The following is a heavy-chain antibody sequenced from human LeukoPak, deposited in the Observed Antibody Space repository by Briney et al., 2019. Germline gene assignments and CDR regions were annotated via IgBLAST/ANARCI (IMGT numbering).Heavy chain of an antibody. Sequence: SQTLSLTCTVSGGSISSGGYYWSWIRQPPGKGLEWIGYIYHSGSTYYNPSLKSRVTMSVDTSKNQFSLKLSSVTAADTAVYYCARDDGDGYSLDYWGQGTLVTVSS. CDR3: ARDDGDGYSLDY. CDR2: IYHSGST. CDR1: GGSISSGGYY. J-gene: IGHJ4*02. D-gene: IGHD5-24*01. V-gene: IGHV4-30-2*01.